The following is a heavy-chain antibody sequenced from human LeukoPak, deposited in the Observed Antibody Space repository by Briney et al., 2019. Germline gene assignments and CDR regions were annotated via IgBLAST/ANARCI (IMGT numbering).Heavy chain of an antibody. Sequence: GGSLRLSCAASGFTFSSYGMHWVRQAPGKGLEWVAVIPYDGSNKYYADSVKGRFTISRDNSKNTLYLQMNSLRAEDTAVYYCAKDGGGGYCRGGTCYLYYGMDVWGQGTTVTVSS. CDR1: GFTFSSYG. V-gene: IGHV3-30*18. CDR2: IPYDGSNK. D-gene: IGHD2-15*01. CDR3: AKDGGGGYCRGGTCYLYYGMDV. J-gene: IGHJ6*02.